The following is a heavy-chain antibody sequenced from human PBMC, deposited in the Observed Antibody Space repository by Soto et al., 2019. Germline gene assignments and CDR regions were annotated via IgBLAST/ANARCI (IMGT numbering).Heavy chain of an antibody. J-gene: IGHJ4*02. Sequence: QVQLVQSGAEVKKPGASVKVSCKASRYTFISYDINWVRQATGQGLEWMGWMNPKSANTGYAQNFKRRVTMTRNTSISTAYREPSSLRSEDTALYYCARSPSWETTVTPYYFDYWGQGTLVTVSS. CDR2: MNPKSANT. V-gene: IGHV1-8*01. CDR3: ARSPSWETTVTPYYFDY. D-gene: IGHD4-4*01. CDR1: RYTFISYD.